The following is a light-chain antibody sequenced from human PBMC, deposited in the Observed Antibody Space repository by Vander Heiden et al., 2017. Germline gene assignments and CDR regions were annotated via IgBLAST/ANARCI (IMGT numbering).Light chain of an antibody. CDR3: ALYMGSGIWV. CDR1: SGSVSSDYH. Sequence: QTVVTQEPSLSVSPGGTVTLTCGLTSGSVSSDYHPTWCQQTPGQAPRSLIYNTDIRSSGVPDRFSGSILGNKAALTITGARAEDECDYYCALYMGSGIWVFGGGTKLTVL. V-gene: IGLV8-61*01. J-gene: IGLJ3*02. CDR2: NTD.